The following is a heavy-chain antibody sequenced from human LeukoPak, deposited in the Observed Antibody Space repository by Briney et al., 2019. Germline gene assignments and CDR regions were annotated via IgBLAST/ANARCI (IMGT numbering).Heavy chain of an antibody. CDR3: ARFYDRRDRYYFDY. J-gene: IGHJ4*02. CDR2: IYYSGST. V-gene: IGHV4-59*01. D-gene: IGHD5-24*01. CDR1: GGSISSYY. Sequence: SETLSLTCTVSGGSISSYYWSWIRQPPGKGLEWIGYIYYSGSTNYNPSLKSRVTISVDTSKNQFSLKLSSVTAADTAVYYCARFYDRRDRYYFDYWGEGTLVTVSS.